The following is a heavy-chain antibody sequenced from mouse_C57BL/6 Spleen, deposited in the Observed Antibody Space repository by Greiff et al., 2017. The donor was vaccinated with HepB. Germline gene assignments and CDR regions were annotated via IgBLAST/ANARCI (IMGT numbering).Heavy chain of an antibody. Sequence: VQLKESGPGLVKPSQSLSLTCSVTGYSITSGYYWNWIRQFPGNKLEWMCYISYDGSNNYNPSLKNRISITRDTSKNQFFLKLNSVTTEDTATYYCARYDYDEVYAMDYWGQGTSVTVSS. CDR2: ISYDGSN. D-gene: IGHD2-4*01. J-gene: IGHJ4*01. CDR3: ARYDYDEVYAMDY. V-gene: IGHV3-6*01. CDR1: GYSITSGYY.